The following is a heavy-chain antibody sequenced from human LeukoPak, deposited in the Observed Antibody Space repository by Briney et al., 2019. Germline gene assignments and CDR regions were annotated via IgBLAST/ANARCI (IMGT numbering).Heavy chain of an antibody. J-gene: IGHJ4*02. V-gene: IGHV3-23*01. CDR2: ISPGGPT. CDR3: AKDGAWLRFDD. D-gene: IGHD5-12*01. Sequence: QTGGSLRLSYAGSGFPFSSHGMNWVRQAPGKGLEWVSGISPGGPTYYADSVKGRFSISRDDSKNTLYLQMKNLRAEDTAVYYCAKDGAWLRFDDWGQGILVSVSS. CDR1: GFPFSSHG.